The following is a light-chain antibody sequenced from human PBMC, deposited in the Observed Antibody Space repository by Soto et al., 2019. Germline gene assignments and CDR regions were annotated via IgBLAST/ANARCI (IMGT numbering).Light chain of an antibody. Sequence: EIVLTQSPGTLSLSPGERATLSCRASQSVSSYLAWYQQKPGQASRLLIYDASNRATGIPDRFSGSGSGTDFTLTISRLEPEDFAVYYCQQYGSSGTFGQGTKVDIK. CDR2: DAS. CDR1: QSVSSY. V-gene: IGKV3-20*01. J-gene: IGKJ1*01. CDR3: QQYGSSGT.